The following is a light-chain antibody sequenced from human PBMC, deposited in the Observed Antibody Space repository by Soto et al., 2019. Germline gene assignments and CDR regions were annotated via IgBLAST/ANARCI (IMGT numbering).Light chain of an antibody. Sequence: DIQMTQSPYSLSASVGDRVTITCLASQSISSYLNWYQQKPGKAPKLLIYAASSLQSGVPSRFSGSGSGTECTLTISSLQPEDFATYYCLQHKTYTRTLGQGTKVDI. CDR2: AAS. CDR3: LQHKTYTRT. J-gene: IGKJ1*01. V-gene: IGKV1-17*01. CDR1: QSISSY.